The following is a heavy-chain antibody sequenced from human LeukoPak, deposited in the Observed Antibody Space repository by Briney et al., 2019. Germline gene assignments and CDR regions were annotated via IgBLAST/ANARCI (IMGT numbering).Heavy chain of an antibody. CDR3: ARHIPVSYDAFDL. V-gene: IGHV4-38-2*02. CDR2: VYYTGRT. Sequence: SETLSLTCTVSGYSISSGYYWGWVRQPPGKGLEWIAYVYYTGRTLYNPSLESRVTISVDTSKTQFSLKLTSVTAADTAVYYCARHIPVSYDAFDLWGRGTTVTVSS. CDR1: GYSISSGYY. J-gene: IGHJ3*01. D-gene: IGHD6-19*01.